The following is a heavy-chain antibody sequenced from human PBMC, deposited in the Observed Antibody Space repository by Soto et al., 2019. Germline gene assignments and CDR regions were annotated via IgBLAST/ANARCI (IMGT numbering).Heavy chain of an antibody. CDR3: ARDRRDGYNWIDH. CDR2: ISADGGDT. V-gene: IGHV3-30*03. J-gene: IGHJ5*02. CDR1: GFDFRSYG. D-gene: IGHD5-12*01. Sequence: QVNLVQSGGGVVQPGRSLRVSCAASGFDFRSYGFHWIRQAPGKGLEWVALISADGGDTFYTGSVKGRFTVSSDNSKNTLYLQMDSLRPEDAGVYYCARDRRDGYNWIDHWGQGTLVAVSP.